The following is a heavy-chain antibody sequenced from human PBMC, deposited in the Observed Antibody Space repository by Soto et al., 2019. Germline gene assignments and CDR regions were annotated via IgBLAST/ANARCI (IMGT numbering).Heavy chain of an antibody. D-gene: IGHD3-22*01. CDR1: GGSFSGYY. CDR3: ARACPRGGFTMIDYYGMDV. Sequence: SETLSLTCAVYGGSFSGYYWSWIRQPPGKGLEWIGEINHSGSTNYNPSLKSRVTTSVDTSKNQFSLKLSSVTAADTAVYYCARACPRGGFTMIDYYGMDVWGQGTKVTVSS. J-gene: IGHJ6*02. CDR2: INHSGST. V-gene: IGHV4-34*01.